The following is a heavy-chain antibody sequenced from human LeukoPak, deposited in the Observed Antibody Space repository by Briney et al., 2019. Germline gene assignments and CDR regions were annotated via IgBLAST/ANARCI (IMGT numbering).Heavy chain of an antibody. D-gene: IGHD3-10*01. CDR2: IHHSGST. CDR1: GDSISRNNW. CDR3: ATAGGHYFGSESYYNYFDY. J-gene: IGHJ4*02. V-gene: IGHV4-4*02. Sequence: PSETLSLTCAVSGDSISRNNWWNWVRQPPGKGLEWIGEIHHSGSTNYNPSLKSRVTISVDKSQNQFSLKLSAVTAADTAVYCATAGGHYFGSESYYNYFDYWGQGTLAAVSS.